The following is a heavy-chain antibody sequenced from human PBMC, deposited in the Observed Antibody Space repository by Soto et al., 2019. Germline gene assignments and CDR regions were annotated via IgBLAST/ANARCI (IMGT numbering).Heavy chain of an antibody. CDR3: AHAYGGTGWPNDAFDV. CDR2: IYWDDDK. J-gene: IGHJ3*01. D-gene: IGHD2-21*01. CDR1: GFSLSADGVG. Sequence: QITLKESGPTLVKPTQTLTLTCTFSGFSLSADGVGVGWIRQPPGKALEWLALIYWDDDKRYRPSLKSRLTITKDTSKNQLVLTMTNMDPVDTATYYCAHAYGGTGWPNDAFDVWGQGTVVTFSS. V-gene: IGHV2-5*02.